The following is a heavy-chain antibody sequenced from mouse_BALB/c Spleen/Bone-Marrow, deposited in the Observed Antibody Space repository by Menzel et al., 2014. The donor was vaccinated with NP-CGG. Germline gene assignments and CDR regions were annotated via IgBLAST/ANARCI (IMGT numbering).Heavy chain of an antibody. CDR2: IYPYNGGT. CDR3: AITTLYAMDY. CDR1: GYTFTDYN. Sequence: EVKVEESGPELVKPGASVKISCKASGYTFTDYNMHWVKQSHGKSLEWIGYIYPYNGGTGYNQKLKSKATLTVDNSPSTAYMELRSLTSEDSAVYYCAITTLYAMDYWGQGTSVTVSS. J-gene: IGHJ4*01. V-gene: IGHV1S29*02. D-gene: IGHD2-12*01.